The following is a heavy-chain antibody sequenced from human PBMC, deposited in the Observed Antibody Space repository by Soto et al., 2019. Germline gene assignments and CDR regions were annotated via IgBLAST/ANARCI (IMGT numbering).Heavy chain of an antibody. D-gene: IGHD4-17*01. CDR1: GYTFTGYY. V-gene: IGHV1-2*02. CDR2: INPNSGGT. J-gene: IGHJ5*02. CDR3: ARDPYGDFDNNWFDP. Sequence: QVQLVQSGAEVKKPEASVKVSCKASGYTFTGYYMHWVRQAPGQGLEWMGWINPNSGGTNYAQKFQGRVTMTRDTSISTAYMELSRLRSDDTAVYYCARDPYGDFDNNWFDPWGQGTLVTVSS.